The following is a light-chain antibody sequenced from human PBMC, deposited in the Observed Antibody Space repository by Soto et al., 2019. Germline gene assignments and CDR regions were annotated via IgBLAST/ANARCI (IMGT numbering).Light chain of an antibody. CDR3: QHFGNSQYT. Sequence: EIVLTQSPGTLSLSPGERVTLSCRASQRVSASYLGWYQQKSGQAPRLLIYATASRATGIPDRFSGSGSGTEFSLTISRLEPEDFAVYYCQHFGNSQYTFGQGTKLEIK. J-gene: IGKJ2*01. CDR1: QRVSASY. CDR2: ATA. V-gene: IGKV3-20*01.